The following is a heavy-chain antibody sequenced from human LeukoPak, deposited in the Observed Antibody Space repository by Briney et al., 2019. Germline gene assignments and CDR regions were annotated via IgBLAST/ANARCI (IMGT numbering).Heavy chain of an antibody. CDR2: IYHSGST. CDR1: GYSISSGYY. Sequence: PSETLSLTCTVSGYSISSGYYWGWIRQPPGKGLEWIGSIYHSGSTYYNPSLKSRVTISVDTSKNQFSLKLSSVTAADTAVYYCARADYSSTWSHDYYYMDVRGKGTTVTVSS. D-gene: IGHD6-13*01. CDR3: ARADYSSTWSHDYYYMDV. V-gene: IGHV4-38-2*02. J-gene: IGHJ6*03.